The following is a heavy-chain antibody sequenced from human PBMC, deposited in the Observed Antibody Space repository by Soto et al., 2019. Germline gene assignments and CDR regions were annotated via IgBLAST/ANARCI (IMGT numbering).Heavy chain of an antibody. J-gene: IGHJ4*02. Sequence: ASVKVSCKASGYTFTSYGISWVRQAPGQGLEWMGWISAYNGNTNYAQKFQGRVTMTRNTSISTAYMELSSLRSEDTAVYYCARGRSPYDFWSGYSDYWGQGTLVTVSS. V-gene: IGHV1-18*01. CDR2: ISAYNGNT. CDR3: ARGRSPYDFWSGYSDY. D-gene: IGHD3-3*01. CDR1: GYTFTSYG.